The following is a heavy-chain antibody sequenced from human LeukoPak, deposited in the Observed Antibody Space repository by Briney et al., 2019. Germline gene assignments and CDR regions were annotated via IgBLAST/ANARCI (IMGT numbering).Heavy chain of an antibody. CDR3: ATQKPSYYYDSSGYSL. D-gene: IGHD3-22*01. J-gene: IGHJ4*02. Sequence: ASVKVSCKASGYTFTSYGISWVRQAPGQGLEWMGWISAYNGNTNYAQKLQGRVTMTTDTSTSTAYMELRSLRSDDTAVYYCATQKPSYYYDSSGYSLWGKGTLVTASS. CDR1: GYTFTSYG. V-gene: IGHV1-18*01. CDR2: ISAYNGNT.